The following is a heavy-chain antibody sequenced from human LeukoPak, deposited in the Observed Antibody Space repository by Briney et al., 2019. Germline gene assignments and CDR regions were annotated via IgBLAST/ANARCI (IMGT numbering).Heavy chain of an antibody. CDR2: IIPIFGTA. CDR1: GGTFSSYA. CDR3: ARTAVAPYYDFWSGYWGPYDY. Sequence: GASVKVSCKASGGTFSSYAISWVRQAPGQGLEWMGGIIPIFGTANYAQKFQGRVTITTDESTSTAYMELSSLRSEDTAVYYCARTAVAPYYDFWSGYWGPYDYWGQGTQVTVSS. V-gene: IGHV1-69*05. D-gene: IGHD3-3*01. J-gene: IGHJ4*02.